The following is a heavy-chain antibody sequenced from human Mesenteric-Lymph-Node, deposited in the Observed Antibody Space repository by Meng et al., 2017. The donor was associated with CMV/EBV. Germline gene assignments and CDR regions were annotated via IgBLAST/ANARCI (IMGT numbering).Heavy chain of an antibody. CDR2: ISYDGSNK. V-gene: IGHV3-30-3*01. Sequence: GESLRLSCAASGFTFSSYAMHWVRQVPGKGLEWVAVISYDGSNKYYADSVKGRFTISRDNSKNTLYLQMNSLRAEDTAVYYCARDCSSTSCLDYWGQGTLVTVSS. D-gene: IGHD2-2*01. CDR1: GFTFSSYA. CDR3: ARDCSSTSCLDY. J-gene: IGHJ4*02.